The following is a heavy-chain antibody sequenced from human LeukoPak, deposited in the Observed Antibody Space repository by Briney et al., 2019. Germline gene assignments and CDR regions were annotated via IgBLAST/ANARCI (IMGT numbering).Heavy chain of an antibody. CDR1: GGSFSGYY. Sequence: SETLSLTCAVYGGSFSGYYWSWIRQSPEKGLEWIGEIKHSGVSNYNPSLKSRLTMSVDTSKTQFSLRLTSVTAADTAVYYCARKSIEVSGRQPYDYWGQGTLVTVSS. V-gene: IGHV4-34*01. CDR3: ARKSIEVSGRQPYDY. J-gene: IGHJ4*02. CDR2: IKHSGVS. D-gene: IGHD2-15*01.